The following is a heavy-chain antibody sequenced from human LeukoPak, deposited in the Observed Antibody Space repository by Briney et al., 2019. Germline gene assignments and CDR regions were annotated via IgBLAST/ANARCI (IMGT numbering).Heavy chain of an antibody. CDR2: ISGDGTNI. J-gene: IGHJ6*02. CDR3: TRHLLDYDVSTGLHHYYMDV. Sequence: GGSLRLSCVASGFTFSSYYMQWVRQDPRKGLVWVSRISGDGTNINYADSVRGRFTSSRDNAKNTVYLQMNTLRVEDTAVYYCTRHLLDYDVSTGLHHYYMDVWGQGTTVTVSS. D-gene: IGHD3-9*01. V-gene: IGHV3-74*01. CDR1: GFTFSSYY.